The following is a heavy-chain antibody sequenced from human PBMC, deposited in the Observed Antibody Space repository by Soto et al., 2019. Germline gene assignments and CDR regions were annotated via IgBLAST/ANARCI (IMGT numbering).Heavy chain of an antibody. J-gene: IGHJ4*02. Sequence: QVQLVQSGAEVKKPGASVKVSCKASGYTFLTYDIVWLRQAAGQGLEWMGWVSPNSGGTIYAQKFQGRVTMTRDTALSTGYMELSSLRSDDTALYYCANHQYQQQLANWGQGTPLTVSS. CDR2: VSPNSGGT. V-gene: IGHV1-8*01. D-gene: IGHD1-1*01. CDR1: GYTFLTYD. CDR3: ANHQYQQQLAN.